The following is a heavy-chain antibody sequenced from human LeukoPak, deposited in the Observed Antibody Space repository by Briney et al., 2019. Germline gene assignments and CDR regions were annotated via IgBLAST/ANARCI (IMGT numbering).Heavy chain of an antibody. CDR1: GGTFSSYA. D-gene: IGHD2-15*01. Sequence: SVKVSCKASGGTFSSYAISWVRQAPGQGHEWMGGIIPIFGTANYAQKFQGRVTITADESTSTAYMELSSLRSEDTAVYYCARGPARISKGNWFDPWGQGTLVTVSS. CDR3: ARGPARISKGNWFDP. CDR2: IIPIFGTA. J-gene: IGHJ5*02. V-gene: IGHV1-69*13.